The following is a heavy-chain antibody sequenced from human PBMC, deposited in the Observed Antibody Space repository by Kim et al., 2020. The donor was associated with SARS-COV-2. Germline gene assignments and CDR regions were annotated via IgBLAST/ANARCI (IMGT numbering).Heavy chain of an antibody. J-gene: IGHJ6*02. CDR1: GGTFSSYA. Sequence: SVKVSCKASGGTFSSYAISWVRQAPGQGLEWMGGIIPIFGTANYAQKFQGRVTITADESTSTAYMELSSLRSEDTAVYYCARAESTGTSRHYYYGMDVWGQGTTVTVSS. V-gene: IGHV1-69*13. CDR2: IIPIFGTA. D-gene: IGHD1-7*01. CDR3: ARAESTGTSRHYYYGMDV.